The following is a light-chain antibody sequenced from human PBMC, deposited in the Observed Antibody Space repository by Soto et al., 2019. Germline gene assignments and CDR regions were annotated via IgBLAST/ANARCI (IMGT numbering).Light chain of an antibody. CDR3: QQYNNWPPM. V-gene: IGKV3D-15*01. CDR2: GVY. CDR1: QSVSSN. J-gene: IGKJ1*01. Sequence: EKVMKPTPTILYVSPGERATLSSRASQSVSSNLAWYQQKPGQAPRILIYGVYTRAPGIPARFSGSGSGTEFTLTISSLQSEDFAVYYCQQYNNWPPMFGQGTNVDI.